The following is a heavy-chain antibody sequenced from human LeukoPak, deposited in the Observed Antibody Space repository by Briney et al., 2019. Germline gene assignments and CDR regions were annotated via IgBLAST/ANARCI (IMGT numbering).Heavy chain of an antibody. Sequence: GGSLRLSCAVSGFTFSSYSMNWVRQAPGKGLKGVSSMSSSSSYIYYADSVKGRFTISRDNAKNSLYLQMNSLRAEDTAVYYCEGRRNSYYYDSSGYSPPNYWGQGTLVTVSS. CDR3: EGRRNSYYYDSSGYSPPNY. V-gene: IGHV3-21*01. CDR2: MSSSSSYI. J-gene: IGHJ4*02. D-gene: IGHD3-22*01. CDR1: GFTFSSYS.